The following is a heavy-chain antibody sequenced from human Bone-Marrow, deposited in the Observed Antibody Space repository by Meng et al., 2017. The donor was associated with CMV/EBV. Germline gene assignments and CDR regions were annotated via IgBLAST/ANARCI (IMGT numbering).Heavy chain of an antibody. V-gene: IGHV1-18*01. CDR1: GYTFTSYG. D-gene: IGHD3-10*01. Sequence: ASVKVSCKASGYTFTSYGISWVRQAPGQGLEWMGWISAYNGNTNYAQKLQGRVTMTTDTSTSTAYMELRSLRSDDSAVYYCARDAGSGGSGSYYGPNTGMDVWGQGNTVNVDS. CDR2: ISAYNGNT. J-gene: IGHJ6*01. CDR3: ARDAGSGGSGSYYGPNTGMDV.